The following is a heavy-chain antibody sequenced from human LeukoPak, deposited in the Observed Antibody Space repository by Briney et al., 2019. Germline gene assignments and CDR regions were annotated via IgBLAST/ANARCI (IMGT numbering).Heavy chain of an antibody. CDR2: TSGSGGSK. CDR1: GFTFNSYA. V-gene: IGHV3-23*01. J-gene: IGHJ6*02. D-gene: IGHD6-13*01. CDR3: AKEYSSSWFYYYYYGMDV. Sequence: AGSLRLSCAASGFTFNSYAMSWLRQAPGKGLEGVSATSGSGGSKYYEDSVQGRFNISRDHYNNTLYLQMNSLRAEAKAVYYCAKEYSSSWFYYYYYGMDVWGQGTTVTVSS.